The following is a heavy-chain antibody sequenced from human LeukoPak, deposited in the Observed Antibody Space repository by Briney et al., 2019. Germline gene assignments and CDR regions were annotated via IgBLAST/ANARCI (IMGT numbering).Heavy chain of an antibody. CDR1: GFTFSSYW. CDR2: IKQDGSEK. D-gene: IGHD3-22*01. J-gene: IGHJ4*02. CDR3: ARENYYDSSGYPDY. Sequence: PGESLRLSCAASGFTFSSYWMSWVRQAPGKGLEWVANIKQDGSEKYYVDSVKGRFTISRDNAKNSLYLQMNSLRAEDTAVYYCARENYYDSSGYPDYWGQGTLVTVPS. V-gene: IGHV3-7*01.